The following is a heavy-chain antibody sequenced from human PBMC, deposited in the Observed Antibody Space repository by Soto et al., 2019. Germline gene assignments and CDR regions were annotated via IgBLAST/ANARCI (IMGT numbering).Heavy chain of an antibody. CDR2: IYTSGST. D-gene: IGHD1-26*01. Sequence: SETLSLTCTVSGGSISSYYWSWIRQPAGKGLEWIGRIYTSGSTNYNPSLKSRVTMSVDTSKNQFSLKLSSVTAADTAVYYCARAAGIYSYYYYGMDVWGQGTTVTVSS. CDR3: ARAAGIYSYYYYGMDV. J-gene: IGHJ6*02. V-gene: IGHV4-4*07. CDR1: GGSISSYY.